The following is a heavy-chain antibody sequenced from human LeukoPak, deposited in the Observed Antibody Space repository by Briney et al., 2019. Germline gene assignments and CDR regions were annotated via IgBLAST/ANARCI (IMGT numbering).Heavy chain of an antibody. J-gene: IGHJ4*02. CDR3: AKWGDYDVLTGYYDSDY. Sequence: GGSLSPSYAASGFTFSSYSMHWVRQAPGNGLEWVAVISYDGSNKYYAASVKGRFTISRNNSKNTLYLQMNSLRAEDTAVYYCAKWGDYDVLTGYYDSDYWGQGTLVTVSS. D-gene: IGHD3-9*01. V-gene: IGHV3-30*18. CDR1: GFTFSSYS. CDR2: ISYDGSNK.